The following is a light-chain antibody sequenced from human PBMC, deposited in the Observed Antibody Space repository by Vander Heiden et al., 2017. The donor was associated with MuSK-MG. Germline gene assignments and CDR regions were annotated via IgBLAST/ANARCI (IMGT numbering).Light chain of an antibody. CDR3: QQYCSSPVT. Sequence: IVLTQSPGTLSLSAGERATLSCRASQSVSSRKLVWYQQKPGLAPRVLIYGASSRATRIPDRFSGTASATDFTLTIIILEPEDFAVYYCQQYCSSPVTFGQGTKVEIK. CDR2: GAS. V-gene: IGKV3-20*01. CDR1: QSVSSRK. J-gene: IGKJ2*01.